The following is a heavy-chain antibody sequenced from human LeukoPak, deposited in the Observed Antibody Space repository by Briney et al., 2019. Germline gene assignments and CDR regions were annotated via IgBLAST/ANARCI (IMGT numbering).Heavy chain of an antibody. CDR1: GGSFSGYY. Sequence: SETLSLTCAVYGGSFSGYYWSWIRQPPGKGLEWIGEINHSGSTNYNPSLKSRVTISVDTSKNQFSLKLSSVTAADTAVYYCARRSVGSGWYDYWGQGTLVTVSS. V-gene: IGHV4-34*01. CDR2: INHSGST. CDR3: ARRSVGSGWYDY. D-gene: IGHD6-19*01. J-gene: IGHJ4*02.